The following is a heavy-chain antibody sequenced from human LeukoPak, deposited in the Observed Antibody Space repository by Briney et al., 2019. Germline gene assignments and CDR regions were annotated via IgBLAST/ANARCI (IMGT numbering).Heavy chain of an antibody. V-gene: IGHV4-39*01. Sequence: PSETLSLTCTVSGGSISSSSYYWGWIRQPPGKGLEWIGSIYYSGSTYYNPSLKSRVTISVDTSKNQFSLKLSSVTAADTAVYYCTRCILTGYYLDAFDIWGPGTMVTVSS. CDR3: TRCILTGYYLDAFDI. CDR2: IYYSGST. CDR1: GGSISSSSYY. J-gene: IGHJ3*02. D-gene: IGHD3-9*01.